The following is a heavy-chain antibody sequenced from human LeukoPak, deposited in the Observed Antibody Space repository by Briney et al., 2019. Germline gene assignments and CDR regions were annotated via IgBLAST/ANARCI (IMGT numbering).Heavy chain of an antibody. CDR2: IYSGGST. D-gene: IGHD1-26*01. CDR1: GFTVSSNY. J-gene: IGHJ4*02. Sequence: GGSLRPSCAASGFTVSSNYMSWVRQAPGKGLEWVSVIYSGGSTYYADSVKGRFTISRDNSKNTLYLQMNSLRAEDTAVYYCARDLHSGSYFDYWGQGTLVTVSS. CDR3: ARDLHSGSYFDY. V-gene: IGHV3-53*01.